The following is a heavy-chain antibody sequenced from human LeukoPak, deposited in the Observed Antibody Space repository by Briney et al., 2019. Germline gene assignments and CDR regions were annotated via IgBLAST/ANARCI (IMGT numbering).Heavy chain of an antibody. Sequence: SETLSLTCTVSGGSMSTYYWSWIRQPPGKGLEWIAYVYNGGSANYNPSLKSRVTISVDTSKNQFSLKLASVTATDTAVYFCARGRRVDAAMLSDWGRGTRVTVSS. CDR2: VYNGGSA. V-gene: IGHV4-59*01. D-gene: IGHD5-18*01. J-gene: IGHJ4*02. CDR3: ARGRRVDAAMLSD. CDR1: GGSMSTYY.